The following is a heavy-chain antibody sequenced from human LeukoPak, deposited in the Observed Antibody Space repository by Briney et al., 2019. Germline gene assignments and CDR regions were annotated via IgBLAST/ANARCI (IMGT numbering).Heavy chain of an antibody. J-gene: IGHJ4*02. CDR1: GGSFSGYY. Sequence: SETLSLTCAVYGGSFSGYYWSWIRQPPGEGLEWIGEINHSGSTNYNPSLKSRVTISVDTSKNQFSLKLSSVTAADTAVYYCASRYDTGPDYWGQGTLVTVSS. V-gene: IGHV4-34*01. CDR2: INHSGST. D-gene: IGHD3-22*01. CDR3: ASRYDTGPDY.